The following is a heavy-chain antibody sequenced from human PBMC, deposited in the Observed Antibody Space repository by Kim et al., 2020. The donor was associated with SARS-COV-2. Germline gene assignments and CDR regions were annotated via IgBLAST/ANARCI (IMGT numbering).Heavy chain of an antibody. V-gene: IGHV1-18*01. Sequence: QQLQGRVTMTTDTSTSTAYMELRSLRSDDTAVYYCARALPYYYGSGSLDYWGQGTLVTVSS. D-gene: IGHD3-10*01. J-gene: IGHJ4*02. CDR3: ARALPYYYGSGSLDY.